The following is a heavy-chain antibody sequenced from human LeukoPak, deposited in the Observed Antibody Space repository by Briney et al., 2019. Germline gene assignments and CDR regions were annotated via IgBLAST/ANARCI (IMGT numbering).Heavy chain of an antibody. Sequence: GGSLRLSCAASGFTFSSYWMSWVRQAPGKGLEWVANIKQDGSEKYYVDSVKGRFTISRDNAKNSLYLQMNSLRAEDTAVYYCARYGSGKYSLFGYWGQGTLVTVPS. V-gene: IGHV3-7*01. CDR2: IKQDGSEK. CDR3: ARYGSGKYSLFGY. CDR1: GFTFSSYW. D-gene: IGHD3-10*01. J-gene: IGHJ4*02.